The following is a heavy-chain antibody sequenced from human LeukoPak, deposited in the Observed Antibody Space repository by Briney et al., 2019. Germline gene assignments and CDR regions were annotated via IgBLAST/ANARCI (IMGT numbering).Heavy chain of an antibody. Sequence: GGSLRLSCAASGFTFSSYWMSWVRQAPGKGLEWVANIKQDGSEKYYVDSVKGRFTISRDNAKNSLYVQMNSLRAEDTAVYYCASDDDYYDSSGYYYDYFDYWGQGTLVTVSS. D-gene: IGHD3-22*01. CDR2: IKQDGSEK. J-gene: IGHJ4*02. V-gene: IGHV3-7*01. CDR3: ASDDDYYDSSGYYYDYFDY. CDR1: GFTFSSYW.